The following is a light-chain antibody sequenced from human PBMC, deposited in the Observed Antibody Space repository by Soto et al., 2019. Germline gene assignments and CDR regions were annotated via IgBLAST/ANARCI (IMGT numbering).Light chain of an antibody. J-gene: IGLJ1*01. CDR1: SSDVGGYNY. Sequence: QSVLTQPPSASGSPGQSVTISCSGTSSDVGGYNYVSWYQQHPGKAPKLMIYEVSKRPSGVPDRFSGSKSGNTASLTVSGLQAEDEADYYCTSYAGSNHFFYVSGTGTKLTDL. CDR3: TSYAGSNHFFYV. V-gene: IGLV2-8*01. CDR2: EVS.